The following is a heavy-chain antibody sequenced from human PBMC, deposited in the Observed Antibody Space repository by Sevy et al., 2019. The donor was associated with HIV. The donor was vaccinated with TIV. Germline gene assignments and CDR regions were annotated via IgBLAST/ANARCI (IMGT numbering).Heavy chain of an antibody. Sequence: SETLSLTCTVSGGSISSGDYYWSWIRQHPGKGLEWIGYIYYSGSTYYNPSLKSRVTISVDTSKNQFSLKLSSVTAADTAVYYCARWTAAGTEIDYWGQGTLVTVSS. CDR3: ARWTAAGTEIDY. CDR1: GGSISSGDYY. D-gene: IGHD6-13*01. CDR2: IYYSGST. J-gene: IGHJ4*02. V-gene: IGHV4-31*03.